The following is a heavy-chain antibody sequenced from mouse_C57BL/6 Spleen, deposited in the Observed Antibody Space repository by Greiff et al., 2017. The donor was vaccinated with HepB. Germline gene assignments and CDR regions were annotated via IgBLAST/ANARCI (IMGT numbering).Heavy chain of an antibody. Sequence: QVHVKQSGPELVKPGASVKISCKASGYAFSSSWMNWVKQRPGKGLEWIGRIYPGDGDTNYNGKFKGKATLTADKSSSTAYMQLSSLTSEDSAVYFCARHDSDGYYWYFDVWGTGSTVTVSS. CDR1: GYAFSSSW. V-gene: IGHV1-82*01. J-gene: IGHJ1*03. D-gene: IGHD2-3*01. CDR2: IYPGDGDT. CDR3: ARHDSDGYYWYFDV.